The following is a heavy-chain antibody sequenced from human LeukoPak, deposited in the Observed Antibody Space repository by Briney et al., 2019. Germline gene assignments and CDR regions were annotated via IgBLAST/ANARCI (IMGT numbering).Heavy chain of an antibody. D-gene: IGHD5-12*01. CDR2: IYYSGSP. CDR1: GGSISSYY. Sequence: PSETLSLTCSVSGGSISSYYWSWIRQPPGKGLEWIGYIYYSGSPNYNPSLKSRVTISLDTSKNQFSLKMSSVTAADTAVYYCASGEYSGYDLAYWGQGTLVTVSS. CDR3: ASGEYSGYDLAY. J-gene: IGHJ4*02. V-gene: IGHV4-59*08.